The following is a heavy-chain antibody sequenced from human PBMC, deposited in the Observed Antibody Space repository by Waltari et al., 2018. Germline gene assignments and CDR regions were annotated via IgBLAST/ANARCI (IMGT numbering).Heavy chain of an antibody. Sequence: QGTLRESGPPLVNPTQTLTRTCTFSGFAPSTSGMCVSWIRQPPGKALEWLARIDWDDDKYYSTSLKTRLTISKDTSKNQVVLTMTNMDPVDTATYYCARMPPGAPFDYWGQGTLVTVSS. CDR3: ARMPPGAPFDY. V-gene: IGHV2-70*15. D-gene: IGHD1-26*01. CDR2: IDWDDDK. CDR1: GFAPSTSGMC. J-gene: IGHJ4*02.